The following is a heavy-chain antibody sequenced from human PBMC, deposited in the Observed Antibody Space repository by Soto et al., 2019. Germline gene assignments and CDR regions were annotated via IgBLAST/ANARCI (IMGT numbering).Heavy chain of an antibody. D-gene: IGHD6-6*01. CDR3: AKDGREYSSSSNVVY. V-gene: IGHV3-30*18. CDR1: VFTNGLDG. J-gene: IGHJ4*02. Sequence: GATLRLPCSATVFTNGLDGRRMVRRTPGKGLEWVAVISYDGSRKYYADSVKGRFTISRDNSKNTLNLEMSSPRDEDTAVYYCAKDGREYSSSSNVVYWGQGT. CDR2: ISYDGSRK.